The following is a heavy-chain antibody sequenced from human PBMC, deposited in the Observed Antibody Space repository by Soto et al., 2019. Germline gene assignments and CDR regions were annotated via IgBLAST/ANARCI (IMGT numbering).Heavy chain of an antibody. CDR2: ISGSGGST. D-gene: IGHD1-26*01. CDR1: GFTFSSYV. V-gene: IGHV3-23*01. Sequence: EVQLLESGGGLVQPGGSLILFCAASGFTFSSYVMSWVRQAPGKGLEWVSAISGSGGSTYYADSVKGRFTISRDNSKNKLYLQMNSLSAEDTAVYYCAKLLVGATDNWFDPWGQGTLVTVSS. CDR3: AKLLVGATDNWFDP. J-gene: IGHJ5*02.